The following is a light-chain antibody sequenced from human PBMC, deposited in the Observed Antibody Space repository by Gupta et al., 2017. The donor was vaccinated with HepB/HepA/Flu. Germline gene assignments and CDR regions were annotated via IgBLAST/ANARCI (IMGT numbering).Light chain of an antibody. CDR1: SSDVGGYNY. J-gene: IGLJ2*01. CDR2: DVS. CDR3: SSYTSSSTVV. Sequence: SSDVGGYNYVTWYQQHPGTAPKLMIYDVSNRPSGVSNRFSGSKSGNTASLTISGLQAEDEADYHCSSYTSSSTVVFGGGTKLTVL. V-gene: IGLV2-14*04.